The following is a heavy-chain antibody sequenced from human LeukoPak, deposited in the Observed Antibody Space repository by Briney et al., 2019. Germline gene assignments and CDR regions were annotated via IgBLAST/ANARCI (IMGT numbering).Heavy chain of an antibody. CDR1: GYTFTSYG. CDR2: ISAYNGNT. V-gene: IGHV1-18*01. CDR3: AKDSMIAGRMEYFQH. D-gene: IGHD6-6*01. J-gene: IGHJ1*01. Sequence: ASVKVSCKASGYTFTSYGISWVRQAPGQGLEWMGWISAYNGNTNYAQKLQGRVTMTTDTSTGTAYMELRSLRSDDTAVYYCAKDSMIAGRMEYFQHWGQGTLVTVSS.